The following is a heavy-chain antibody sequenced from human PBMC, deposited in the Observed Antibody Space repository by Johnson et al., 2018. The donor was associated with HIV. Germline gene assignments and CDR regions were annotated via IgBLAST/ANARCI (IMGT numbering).Heavy chain of an antibody. CDR3: ARGRDSIGDGGAFDI. Sequence: QVQLVESGGGVVQPGRSLRLSCAASGFTFSSYGMYWVRQAPGKGLEWVAFIRYDGSNKYYADSVKGRFTISRDNSKNTLYVQMNSLRVEDTAVYYCARGRDSIGDGGAFDIWGQGTMVTVSS. CDR2: IRYDGSNK. J-gene: IGHJ3*02. CDR1: GFTFSSYG. V-gene: IGHV3-33*01. D-gene: IGHD3-10*01.